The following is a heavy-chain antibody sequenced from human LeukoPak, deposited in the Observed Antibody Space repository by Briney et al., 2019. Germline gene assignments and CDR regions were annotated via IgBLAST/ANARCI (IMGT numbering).Heavy chain of an antibody. D-gene: IGHD5-12*01. CDR1: GYTFTSYD. CDR2: INAGNGNT. CDR3: AREARIVATASLRYNWFDP. J-gene: IGHJ5*02. V-gene: IGHV1-3*01. Sequence: GASVKVSCKASGYTFTSYDINWVRQAPGQRLEWMGWINAGNGNTKYSQKFQGRVTITRDTSASTAYMELSSLRSEDTAVYYCAREARIVATASLRYNWFDPWGQGTLVTVSS.